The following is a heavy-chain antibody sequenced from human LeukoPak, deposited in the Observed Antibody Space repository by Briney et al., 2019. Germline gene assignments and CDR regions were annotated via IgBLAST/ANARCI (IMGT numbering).Heavy chain of an antibody. CDR2: ISISGSTI. Sequence: GGSLRLSCAASGFTFSSYEMNWVRQAPGKGLEWVSYISISGSTIYYAVSVKGRFTISRDNAKNSLYLQMNSLRAEDTAVYYCARDATRYQLLRGGWYFDLWGRGTLVTVSS. D-gene: IGHD2-2*01. V-gene: IGHV3-48*03. J-gene: IGHJ2*01. CDR3: ARDATRYQLLRGGWYFDL. CDR1: GFTFSSYE.